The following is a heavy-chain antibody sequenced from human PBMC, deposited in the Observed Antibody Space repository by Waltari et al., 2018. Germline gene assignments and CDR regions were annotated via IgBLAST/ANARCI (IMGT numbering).Heavy chain of an antibody. V-gene: IGHV3-72*01. J-gene: IGHJ6*02. Sequence: EVQLVESGGGLVQPGGSLRLSCAASGFTFSDNSMDWVRQDPGQVLEWVGRTRNKANSYTTEYAASVKGRFTISRDDSKNSLYLQMNSLKTEDTAVYYCARERGSGSYYNKIYYYYYGMDVWGQGTTVTVSS. CDR2: TRNKANSYTT. CDR1: GFTFSDNS. CDR3: ARERGSGSYYNKIYYYYYGMDV. D-gene: IGHD3-10*01.